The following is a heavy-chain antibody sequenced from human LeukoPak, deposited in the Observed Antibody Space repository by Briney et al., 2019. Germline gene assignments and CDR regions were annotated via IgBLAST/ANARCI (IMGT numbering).Heavy chain of an antibody. CDR3: ARVNGIVATGWFDP. CDR2: IKQDGSEK. V-gene: IGHV3-7*01. CDR1: GFTFSTYW. J-gene: IGHJ5*02. Sequence: SGGSLRLSCAASGFTFSTYWMSWVRQAPGKGLEWVANIKQDGSEKYYVDSVKGRFTISRDNAKNSLYLQVNSLRAEDTAVYYCARVNGIVATGWFDPWGQGTLVTVSS. D-gene: IGHD5-12*01.